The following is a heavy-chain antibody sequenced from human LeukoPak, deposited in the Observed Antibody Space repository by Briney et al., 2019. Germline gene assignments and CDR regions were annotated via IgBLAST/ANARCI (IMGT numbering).Heavy chain of an antibody. J-gene: IGHJ5*02. D-gene: IGHD3-22*01. Sequence: GESLKISCKGSGYSFTNYWIGWVRQMPGKGLEWMGIFFPGDSDIRYSPSFQGQVTISADKSISTAYLQWSSLEASDTAMYYCAISASYYDSSGNPWGQGTLVTVSS. CDR3: AISASYYDSSGNP. V-gene: IGHV5-51*01. CDR1: GYSFTNYW. CDR2: FFPGDSDI.